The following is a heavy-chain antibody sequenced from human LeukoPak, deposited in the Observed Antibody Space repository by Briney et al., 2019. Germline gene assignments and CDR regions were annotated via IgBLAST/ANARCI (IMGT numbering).Heavy chain of an antibody. CDR3: ARVMTTFTPWDAFDI. J-gene: IGHJ3*02. CDR2: INHSGST. D-gene: IGHD3-16*01. CDR1: GGSFSGYY. V-gene: IGHV4-34*01. Sequence: SETLSLTCAVYGGSFSGYYWSWIRQPPGKGLEWIGEINHSGSTNYNPSLKSRVTISVDTSKNQFPLKLSSVTAADTAVYYCARVMTTFTPWDAFDIWGQGTMVTVSS.